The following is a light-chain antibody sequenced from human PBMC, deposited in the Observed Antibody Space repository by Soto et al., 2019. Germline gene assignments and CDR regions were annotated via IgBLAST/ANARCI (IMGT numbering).Light chain of an antibody. V-gene: IGKV3-20*01. J-gene: IGKJ3*01. CDR3: LLYGSAPPEFA. Sequence: EIVLTQSPGTLSLSPGERATLSCRASQSVSSNYFAWDQQRHGQATRLLIFGASYRATCIPDRFSGSGSRRDLALTSSRLEPEDVTVSCWLLYGSAPPEFAFGPGNKVYS. CDR1: QSVSSNY. CDR2: GAS.